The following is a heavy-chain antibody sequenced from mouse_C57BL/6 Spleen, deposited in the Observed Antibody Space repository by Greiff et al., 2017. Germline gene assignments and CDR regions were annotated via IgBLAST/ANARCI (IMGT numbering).Heavy chain of an antibody. J-gene: IGHJ4*01. D-gene: IGHD2-4*01. Sequence: QVQLQQPGAELVKPGASVKLSCKASGYTFTSYWMHWVKQRPGQGLEWIGEIDPSDSYTNYNEKFKGKATLTVDTSSSTAYMQLSSLTSEDSAVYDCARAKDYDVSHFAMGYRGTGTSVTASS. CDR2: IDPSDSYT. V-gene: IGHV1-69*02. CDR1: GYTFTSYW. CDR3: ARAKDYDVSHFAMGY.